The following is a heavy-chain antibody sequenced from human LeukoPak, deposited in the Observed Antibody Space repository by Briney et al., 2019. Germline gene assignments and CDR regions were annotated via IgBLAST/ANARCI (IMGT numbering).Heavy chain of an antibody. J-gene: IGHJ3*02. CDR1: GFTFSSYS. Sequence: PGGSLRLSCAASGFTFSSYSMNWVRQAPGKGLEWVSSISSSSSYIYYADSVKGRFTISRDNAKNSLYLQMNSLRDEDTAVYYCARGAKEELFDWFGGGSDAFDIWGQGIMVTASS. D-gene: IGHD3-9*01. V-gene: IGHV3-21*01. CDR2: ISSSSSYI. CDR3: ARGAKEELFDWFGGGSDAFDI.